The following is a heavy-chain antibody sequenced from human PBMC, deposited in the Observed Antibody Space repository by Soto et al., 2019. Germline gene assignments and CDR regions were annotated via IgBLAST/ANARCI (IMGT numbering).Heavy chain of an antibody. Sequence: QVHLVESGGGVVQPGRSLRLTCIASGFSFSNSALHWVRQAPGKGLEWVALISYNGNNKYYADSVKGRFTISRDTSNNTLYLQMYSLRSEDTAVYYCMRVPGWYGTGMFDFWGQGTLVTVSS. CDR2: ISYNGNNK. D-gene: IGHD6-19*01. V-gene: IGHV3-30-3*01. J-gene: IGHJ4*02. CDR1: GFSFSNSA. CDR3: MRVPGWYGTGMFDF.